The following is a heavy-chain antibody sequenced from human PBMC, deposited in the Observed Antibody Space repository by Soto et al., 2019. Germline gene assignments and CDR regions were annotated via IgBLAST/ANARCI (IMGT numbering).Heavy chain of an antibody. Sequence: QVHLVQSGAEVKKPGASVKVSCKASGYAFTTYGITWVRQAPGQGLEWMGWISAHNGNTNYAQKLQGRVTVTRDTSTSTAYMELRGLRSDDTAVYYCARGRYGDYWGQGALVTVSS. CDR2: ISAHNGNT. J-gene: IGHJ4*02. CDR3: ARGRYGDY. V-gene: IGHV1-18*01. CDR1: GYAFTTYG. D-gene: IGHD1-1*01.